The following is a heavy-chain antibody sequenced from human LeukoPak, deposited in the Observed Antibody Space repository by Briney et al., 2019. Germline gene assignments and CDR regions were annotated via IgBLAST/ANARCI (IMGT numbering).Heavy chain of an antibody. V-gene: IGHV5-51*03. CDR3: ARPGGYCNSTTCYTFQFFDY. D-gene: IGHD2-2*02. J-gene: IGHJ4*02. CDR2: IYLGDPDT. CDR1: GYKFTNYW. Sequence: PGESLTLSCKGSGYKFTNYWIGWVRQMPGKGLEWMGIIYLGDPDTVYSPSFQGRVTISADKSINTAYLQWSDLKASDTAMYYCARPGGYCNSTTCYTFQFFDYWGQGTLVTVSS.